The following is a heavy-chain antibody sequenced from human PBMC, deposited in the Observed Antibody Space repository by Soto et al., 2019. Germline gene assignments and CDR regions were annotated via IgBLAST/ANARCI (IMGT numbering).Heavy chain of an antibody. CDR3: ARDSDWHTPDAFAFDI. CDR1: GFTVSSNY. D-gene: IGHD3-9*01. J-gene: IGHJ3*02. CDR2: IYSGGST. Sequence: EVQLVETGGGLIQPGGSLRLSCAASGFTVSSNYMSWVRQAPGKGLEWVSVIYSGGSTYYADSVKGRFTISRDNSKNTLYLQMNSLRAEDTAVYYCARDSDWHTPDAFAFDIWGQGTMVTVSS. V-gene: IGHV3-53*02.